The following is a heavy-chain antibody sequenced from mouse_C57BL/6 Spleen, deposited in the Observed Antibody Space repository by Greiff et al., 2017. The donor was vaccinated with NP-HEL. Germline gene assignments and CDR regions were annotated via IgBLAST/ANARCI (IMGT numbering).Heavy chain of an antibody. CDR1: GYTFTSYW. V-gene: IGHV1-59*01. CDR2: IDPSDSYT. CDR3: ARVGILRWRARWYFDV. Sequence: QVQLQQPGAELVRPGTSVKLSCKASGYTFTSYWMHWVKQRPGQGLEWIGVIDPSDSYTNYNQKFKGKATLTVDTSSSTAYMQLSSLTSEDSAVYYCARVGILRWRARWYFDVWGT. J-gene: IGHJ1*03. D-gene: IGHD1-1*01.